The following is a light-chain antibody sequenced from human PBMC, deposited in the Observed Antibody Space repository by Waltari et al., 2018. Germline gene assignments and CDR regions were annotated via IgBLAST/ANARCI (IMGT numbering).Light chain of an antibody. CDR3: AAWDDSLNGRWV. CDR2: SSD. Sequence: QSVLTQPPSASGTPGQGVTISCSGGASNIGNNVVNWYQQVPGKAPKLLIFSSDGRAEGVPDRFSGSKSGTSASLAISGLQSEDEADYYCAAWDDSLNGRWVFGGGTKVTVL. J-gene: IGLJ3*02. V-gene: IGLV1-44*01. CDR1: ASNIGNNV.